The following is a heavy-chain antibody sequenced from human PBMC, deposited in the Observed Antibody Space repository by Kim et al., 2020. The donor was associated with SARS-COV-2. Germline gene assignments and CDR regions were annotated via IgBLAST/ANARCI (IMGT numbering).Heavy chain of an antibody. CDR3: ARHVAYYDILTGYSKAQIFDC. V-gene: IGHV4-59*08. CDR1: GGSISSYY. J-gene: IGHJ4*02. D-gene: IGHD3-9*01. Sequence: SETLSLTCTVSGGSISSYYWSWIRQPPGKGLEWIGYIYYSGSTNYNPSLKSRVTISVDTSKNQFSLKLSSVTAADTAVYYCARHVAYYDILTGYSKAQIFDCWGQGTLVPLSS. CDR2: IYYSGST.